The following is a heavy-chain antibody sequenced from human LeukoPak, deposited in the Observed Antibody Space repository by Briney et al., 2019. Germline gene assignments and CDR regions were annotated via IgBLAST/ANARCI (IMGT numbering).Heavy chain of an antibody. J-gene: IGHJ4*02. CDR2: IYGGGST. CDR1: GFTVSSNH. D-gene: IGHD1-1*01. Sequence: PGGSLRLSCAASGFTVSSNHMSWVRQAPGKGLEWASVIYGGGSTDYADSVKGRFTISRDNSKNTLYLQMNSLRAEDTAVYHCARGPAGYNWGQGTLVTVSS. V-gene: IGHV3-53*01. CDR3: ARGPAGYN.